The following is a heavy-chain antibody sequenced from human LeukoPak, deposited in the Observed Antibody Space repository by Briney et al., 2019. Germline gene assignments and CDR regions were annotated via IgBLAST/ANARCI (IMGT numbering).Heavy chain of an antibody. Sequence: PSETLSLTCAVSGYSISSGYYWGWIRQPPGKGLEWIGSINHSGSTYYNPSLKSRVIISVDTSKNQFSLELSSVTAADTAVYYCARQRGGYDFWSGRDLYYFDYWGQGTLVTVSS. V-gene: IGHV4-38-2*01. J-gene: IGHJ4*02. CDR2: INHSGST. CDR3: ARQRGGYDFWSGRDLYYFDY. D-gene: IGHD3-3*01. CDR1: GYSISSGYY.